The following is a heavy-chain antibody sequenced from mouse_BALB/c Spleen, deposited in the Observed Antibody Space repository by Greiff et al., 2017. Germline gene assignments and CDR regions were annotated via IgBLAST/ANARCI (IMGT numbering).Heavy chain of an antibody. CDR1: GYSITSDYA. CDR3: ARKYYRYDDGDWYFDV. J-gene: IGHJ1*01. CDR2: ISYSGST. Sequence: EVKLQESGPGLVKPSQSLSLTCTVTGYSITSDYAWNWIRQFPGNKLEWMGYISYSGSTSYNPSLKSRISITRDTSKNQFFLQLNSVTTEDTATYYCARKYYRYDDGDWYFDVWGAGTTVTVSS. V-gene: IGHV3-2*02. D-gene: IGHD2-14*01.